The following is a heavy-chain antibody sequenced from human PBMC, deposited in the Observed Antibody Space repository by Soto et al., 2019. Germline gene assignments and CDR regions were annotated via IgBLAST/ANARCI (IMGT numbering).Heavy chain of an antibody. Sequence: EVHLLESGGGLVQPGGSLRLFCAASGFTFNSYAMSWVRQAPGKGLEWVSALSGGGGSTYYADSVKGRFTISRENSKNTLYLQMNSLRAEDTAVYYCAKGLAPKGFDYWGQGTLVTVSS. J-gene: IGHJ4*02. CDR2: LSGGGGST. CDR3: AKGLAPKGFDY. V-gene: IGHV3-23*01. CDR1: GFTFNSYA.